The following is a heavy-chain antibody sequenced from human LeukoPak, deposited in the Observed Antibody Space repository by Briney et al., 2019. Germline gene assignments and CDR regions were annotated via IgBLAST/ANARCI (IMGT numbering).Heavy chain of an antibody. CDR3: ARDMGAGYYFDY. V-gene: IGHV3-7*01. CDR1: GFTFSSYW. CDR2: IKQDGSEK. J-gene: IGHJ4*02. D-gene: IGHD3-16*01. Sequence: GGSLRLSCAASGFTFSSYWTSWVRQAPGRGLEWVANIKQDGSEKYYVDSVKGRFTISRDNAKNSLYLQMNSLRAEDTAVYYCARDMGAGYYFDYWGQKPLVPVSS.